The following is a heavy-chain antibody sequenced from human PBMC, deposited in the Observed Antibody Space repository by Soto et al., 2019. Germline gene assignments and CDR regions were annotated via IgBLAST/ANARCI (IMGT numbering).Heavy chain of an antibody. CDR1: GNTFTSNG. V-gene: IGHV1-18*01. CDR3: ATAGYPSGWTWDTTAY. J-gene: IGHJ4*02. CDR2: ISAYNGNT. Sequence: ASVKVSCKASGNTFTSNGFYWVRQAPGQGLEWMGWISAYNGNTNYAQKFQGRVTLTTDKSTSTAYMELRSLRFDDTAVFYCATAGYPSGWTWDTTAYWGQGTLVTVSS. D-gene: IGHD6-19*01.